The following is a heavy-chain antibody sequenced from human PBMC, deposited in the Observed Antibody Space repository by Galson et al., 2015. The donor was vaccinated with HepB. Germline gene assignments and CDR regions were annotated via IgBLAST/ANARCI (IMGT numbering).Heavy chain of an antibody. CDR3: ARGVNGGDYWGQTYYYGMDV. Sequence: SLRLSCAASGFTFSSYSMNWVRQAPGKGLEWVSSISSSSSYIYYADSVKGRFTISRDNAKNSLYLQMNSLRAEDTAVYYCARGVNGGDYWGQTYYYGMDVWGQGTTVTVSS. J-gene: IGHJ6*02. V-gene: IGHV3-21*01. D-gene: IGHD7-27*01. CDR2: ISSSSSYI. CDR1: GFTFSSYS.